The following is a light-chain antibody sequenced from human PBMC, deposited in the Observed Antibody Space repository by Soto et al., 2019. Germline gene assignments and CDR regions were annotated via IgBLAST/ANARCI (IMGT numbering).Light chain of an antibody. J-gene: IGKJ4*01. V-gene: IGKV1-12*01. CDR1: QGISSW. Sequence: DIQMTQSPSSVSASVGDRVTITCRASQGISSWLAWYQQKPGKAPNLLISAASRLHSGVPSRFSGSGSGTDFTLTISSLQPEDSATYYCQQAHSYPPTFGGGTKVVIK. CDR3: QQAHSYPPT. CDR2: AAS.